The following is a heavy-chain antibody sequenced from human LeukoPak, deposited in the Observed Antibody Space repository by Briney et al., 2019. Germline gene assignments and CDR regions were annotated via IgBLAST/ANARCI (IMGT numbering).Heavy chain of an antibody. CDR1: GASFSNYY. D-gene: IGHD3-9*01. V-gene: IGHV4-59*01. Sequence: SETLSLTCSVSGASFSNYYWSWIRQPPGKGLEWIGYIYYGGSTNYSPSVKSRVTISVDTSKNQFSLRLSSVTAADTAVYYCARARYVNSFYAFDIWGQGTLVTVSS. CDR3: ARARYVNSFYAFDI. CDR2: IYYGGST. J-gene: IGHJ3*02.